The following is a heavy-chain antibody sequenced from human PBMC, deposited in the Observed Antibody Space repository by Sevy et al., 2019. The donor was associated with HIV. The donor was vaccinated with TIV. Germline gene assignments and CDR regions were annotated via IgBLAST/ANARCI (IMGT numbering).Heavy chain of an antibody. Sequence: ASVKVSCKASGYTFTSYGISWVRQAPGQGLEWMGWISAYNGNTNYAQKLQGRVTMTTDTSTSTAYMELRSLRSDDTAVYYCARDLLSSGWLTGYYYYYGMDVWGQGTTVTVSS. CDR2: ISAYNGNT. CDR3: ARDLLSSGWLTGYYYYYGMDV. V-gene: IGHV1-18*01. D-gene: IGHD6-19*01. J-gene: IGHJ6*02. CDR1: GYTFTSYG.